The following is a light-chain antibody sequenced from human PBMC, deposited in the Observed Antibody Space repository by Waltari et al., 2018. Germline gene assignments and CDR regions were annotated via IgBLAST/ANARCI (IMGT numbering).Light chain of an antibody. Sequence: QSALTQPPSASGSPGQSVTISCTGPSSDVGGYNYVPWYQQHPGKAPKVMIYEVSKRPSGVPDRFAGSKSGNTASLTVSGLQAEDEADYYCCSYAGNSVVFGGGTKLTVL. V-gene: IGLV2-8*01. CDR1: SSDVGGYNY. CDR3: CSYAGNSVV. CDR2: EVS. J-gene: IGLJ2*01.